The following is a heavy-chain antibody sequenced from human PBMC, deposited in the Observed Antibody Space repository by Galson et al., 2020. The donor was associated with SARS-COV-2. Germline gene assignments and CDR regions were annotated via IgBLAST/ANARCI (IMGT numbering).Heavy chain of an antibody. CDR3: ARDPNDSSGWYYFDY. CDR1: GFTFSSYG. D-gene: IGHD6-19*01. V-gene: IGHV3-33*01. Sequence: GESLKISCAASGFTFSSYGMHWVRQAPGKGLEWVAVIWYDGSNKYYADSVKGRFTISRDNSKNTLYLQMNSLRAEDTAVYYCARDPNDSSGWYYFDYWGQGTLVTVSS. CDR2: IWYDGSNK. J-gene: IGHJ4*02.